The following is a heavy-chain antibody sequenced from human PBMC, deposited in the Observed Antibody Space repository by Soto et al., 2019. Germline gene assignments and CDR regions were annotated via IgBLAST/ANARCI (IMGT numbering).Heavy chain of an antibody. V-gene: IGHV2-70*01. D-gene: IGHD2-2*01. CDR3: ARTNIVVVPAAKYYYYGMDV. Sequence: GPTLVNPTQTLTLTCTFSGFSLSTSGMCVSWIRQPPGKALEWLALIDWDDDKYYSTSLKTRLTISKDTSKNQVVLTMTNMDPVDTATYYCARTNIVVVPAAKYYYYGMDVWGQGTTVTVSS. CDR2: IDWDDDK. J-gene: IGHJ6*02. CDR1: GFSLSTSGMC.